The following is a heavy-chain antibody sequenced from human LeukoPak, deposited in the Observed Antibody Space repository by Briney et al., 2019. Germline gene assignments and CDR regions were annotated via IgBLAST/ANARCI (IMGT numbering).Heavy chain of an antibody. Sequence: SVKLSCKASGGTFSSYAISWVRQAPGQGLEWMGGIIPNFGTANYAQKFQGRVTITADKSTSTAYMELSSLRSEDTAVYYCASPAAAGLHYYFDYWGQGTLSPSPQ. CDR3: ASPAAAGLHYYFDY. CDR1: GGTFSSYA. V-gene: IGHV1-69*06. CDR2: IIPNFGTA. J-gene: IGHJ4*02. D-gene: IGHD6-13*01.